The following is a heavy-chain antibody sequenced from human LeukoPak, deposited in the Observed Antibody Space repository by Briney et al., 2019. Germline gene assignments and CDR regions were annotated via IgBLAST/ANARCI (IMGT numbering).Heavy chain of an antibody. J-gene: IGHJ4*02. Sequence: SVKVSCKASGGTFSSYAISWVRQAPGQGLEWMGRIIPILGIANYAQKFQGRVTITADKSTSTAYMELSSLRSEDTAVYYCARDPNSSGPDAVGYWGQGTLVTVSS. CDR1: GGTFSSYA. V-gene: IGHV1-69*04. CDR2: IIPILGIA. D-gene: IGHD3-22*01. CDR3: ARDPNSSGPDAVGY.